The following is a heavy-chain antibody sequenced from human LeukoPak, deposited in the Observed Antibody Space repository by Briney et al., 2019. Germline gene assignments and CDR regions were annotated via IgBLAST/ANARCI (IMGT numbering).Heavy chain of an antibody. CDR3: ARLLAGSGYARDAFDI. CDR1: GFTFSSYA. J-gene: IGHJ3*02. CDR2: MSYVGSNE. V-gene: IGHV3-30*04. D-gene: IGHD3-22*01. Sequence: GGSLRLSCAASGFTFSSYAMHWVRQAPGKGLEWVAVMSYVGSNEYYADSVKGRFTISRDNSKNTLYLQMNSLRAEDTAVYYCARLLAGSGYARDAFDIWGQGTMVTVSS.